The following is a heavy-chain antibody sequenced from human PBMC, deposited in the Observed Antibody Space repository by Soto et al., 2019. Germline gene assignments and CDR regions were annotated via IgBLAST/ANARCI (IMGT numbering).Heavy chain of an antibody. D-gene: IGHD1-26*01. J-gene: IGHJ4*02. CDR2: INHSGST. CDR1: GGSISSSSYY. Sequence: SETLALTCTVSGGSISSSSYYWGWIRQPPGKGLEWIGEINHSGSTNYNPSLKSRVTISVDTSKNQFSLKLSSVTAADTAVYYCAGGEMTQDYWGQGTLVTVSS. CDR3: AGGEMTQDY. V-gene: IGHV4-39*07.